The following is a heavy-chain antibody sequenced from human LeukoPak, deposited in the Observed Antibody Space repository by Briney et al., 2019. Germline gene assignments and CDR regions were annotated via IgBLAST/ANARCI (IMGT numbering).Heavy chain of an antibody. CDR1: GYTFSSYG. Sequence: ASVKVSCKTSGYTFSSYGLTWMRQAPGQGPEWLGWSSPYNGNTNYAQKFQGRVTMTRVTSITTAYMELRSLRSDDTAVYYCTKASLAFGTKYFDPWGQGTLVTVSS. V-gene: IGHV1-18*01. J-gene: IGHJ5*02. CDR3: TKASLAFGTKYFDP. CDR2: SSPYNGNT. D-gene: IGHD3-10*01.